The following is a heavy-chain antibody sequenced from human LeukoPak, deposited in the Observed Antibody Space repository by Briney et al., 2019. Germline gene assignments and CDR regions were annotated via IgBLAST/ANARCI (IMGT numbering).Heavy chain of an antibody. CDR1: GGSFIGYY. CDR3: VRDRDVTTFAY. V-gene: IGHV4-34*01. D-gene: IGHD4-17*01. Sequence: SETLSLTCAVYGGSFIGYYWSWIRQPPGKGLEWIGELNHSGRTNYNPSPKSRATISVDTSKNQFSLKLSSVTAASTAAYTCVRDRDVTTFAYWGQGTLVPVTS. CDR2: LNHSGRT. J-gene: IGHJ4*02.